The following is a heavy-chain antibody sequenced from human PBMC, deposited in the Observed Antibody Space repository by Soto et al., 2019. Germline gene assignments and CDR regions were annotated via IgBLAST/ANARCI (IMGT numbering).Heavy chain of an antibody. V-gene: IGHV4-30-4*01. Sequence: QVQLQESGPGLVKPSQTLSLTCTVSGGSISSGDYYWSWIRQPPGKGLEWIGYIYYSGSTYYNPSLKNRVRISLDTSKNQFSLKLSSVTPADTAVYYCARERPYCTNGVCYTHDDFDIWGQGKMVTVSS. CDR3: ARERPYCTNGVCYTHDDFDI. CDR2: IYYSGST. J-gene: IGHJ3*02. CDR1: GGSISSGDYY. D-gene: IGHD2-8*01.